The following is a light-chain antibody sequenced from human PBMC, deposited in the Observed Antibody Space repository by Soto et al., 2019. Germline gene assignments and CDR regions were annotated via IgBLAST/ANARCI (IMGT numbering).Light chain of an antibody. Sequence: IVLTQSPATLSLSPGNRATLSCRASQNISSYLIWYQQKPGQSPRLLISGASTGATGIPPRFRGSGSGTEFTLTVDTLQSEDIAIYYCQQYYHWPVTFGGGTKV. CDR1: QNISSY. V-gene: IGKV3-15*01. CDR2: GAS. CDR3: QQYYHWPVT. J-gene: IGKJ4*01.